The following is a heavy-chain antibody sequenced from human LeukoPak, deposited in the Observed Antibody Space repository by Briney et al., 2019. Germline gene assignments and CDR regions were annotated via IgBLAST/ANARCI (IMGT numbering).Heavy chain of an antibody. CDR2: ISGSGGST. Sequence: PWGSLRLSCAASGFTFSSYAMSWVRQAPGKGLEWVSAISGSGGSTYYADSVKGRFTISRDNSKNTLYLQMNSLRAEDTAVYYCAKGVYYDFWSSYPYFDYWGQGTLVTVSS. D-gene: IGHD3-3*01. J-gene: IGHJ4*02. V-gene: IGHV3-23*01. CDR1: GFTFSSYA. CDR3: AKGVYYDFWSSYPYFDY.